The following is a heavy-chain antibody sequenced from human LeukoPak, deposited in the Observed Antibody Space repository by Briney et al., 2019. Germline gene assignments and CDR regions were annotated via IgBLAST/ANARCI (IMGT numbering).Heavy chain of an antibody. J-gene: IGHJ4*02. CDR1: GGSISSYY. Sequence: PSETLSLTCTVSGGSISSYYWSWIRQPPGKGLEWIGYIYYSGTTNYNSSLKSRVTISVDTSKNQFSLKLSSVTAADTAVYYCARGYDFWSGYQHYDYWGQGTLVTVSS. D-gene: IGHD3-3*01. V-gene: IGHV4-59*01. CDR3: ARGYDFWSGYQHYDY. CDR2: IYYSGTT.